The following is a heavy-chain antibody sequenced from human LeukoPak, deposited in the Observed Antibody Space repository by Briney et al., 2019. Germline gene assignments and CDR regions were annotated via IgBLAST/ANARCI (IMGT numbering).Heavy chain of an antibody. CDR3: ARERDGRFFDY. CDR1: GLTFRSHW. J-gene: IGHJ4*02. D-gene: IGHD5-24*01. CDR2: INQEGSEK. V-gene: IGHV3-7*01. Sequence: GGSLRLSCAVSGLTFRSHWMSWVRQAPWKGLEWVANINQEGSEKYFVDSVRGRFTISRDNAKNSLHLQMNTLRAEDTAVYYCARERDGRFFDYWGQGTLVTVSS.